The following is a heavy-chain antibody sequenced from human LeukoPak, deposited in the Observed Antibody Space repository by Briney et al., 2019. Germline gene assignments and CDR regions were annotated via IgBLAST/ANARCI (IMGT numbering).Heavy chain of an antibody. V-gene: IGHV3-23*01. CDR1: GFSFSSYA. D-gene: IGHD3-16*01. Sequence: GGSLRLSCAASGFSFSSYAMSWVRQAPGKGLEWVSTISNRGGSTYYADSVKGRFTISRDNSKNTLYLQMNNLRAEDTAVYYCAREIPGLRLGELRNWGQGTLVTVSS. CDR3: AREIPGLRLGELRN. J-gene: IGHJ4*02. CDR2: ISNRGGST.